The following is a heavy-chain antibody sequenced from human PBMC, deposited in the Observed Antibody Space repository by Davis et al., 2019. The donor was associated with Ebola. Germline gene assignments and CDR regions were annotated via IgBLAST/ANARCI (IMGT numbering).Heavy chain of an antibody. D-gene: IGHD7-27*01. V-gene: IGHV1-69*13. J-gene: IGHJ4*02. CDR2: IIPIFDTP. Sequence: SVQVSCKTSGGSFSSHPISWVRQAPRQGLEWMGGIIPIFDTPHYAQKFQGRITITADASTSTAYMELSSLRSEDTATYFCARDFNGGNYYFDYWGPGTPVTVSS. CDR1: GGSFSSHP. CDR3: ARDFNGGNYYFDY.